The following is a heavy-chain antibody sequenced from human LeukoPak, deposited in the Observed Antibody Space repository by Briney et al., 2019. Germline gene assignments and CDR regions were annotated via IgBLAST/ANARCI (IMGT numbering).Heavy chain of an antibody. CDR2: INHSGST. Sequence: KTSETLSLTCAVYGGSFSGYYWSWIRQPPGKGLEWIGEINHSGSTNYNPSLKSRVTISVDTSKNQFSLKLSSVTAADTAVYYCARLDLGYYDSSGLYYYYGMDVWGQGTTVTVSS. J-gene: IGHJ6*02. D-gene: IGHD3-22*01. V-gene: IGHV4-34*01. CDR3: ARLDLGYYDSSGLYYYYGMDV. CDR1: GGSFSGYY.